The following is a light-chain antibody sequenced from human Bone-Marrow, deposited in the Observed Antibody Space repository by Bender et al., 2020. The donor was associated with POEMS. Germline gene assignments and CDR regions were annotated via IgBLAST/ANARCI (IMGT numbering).Light chain of an antibody. CDR2: EVS. CDR1: SSDVGSNNL. Sequence: QSALTQPRSVSGSPGQSITISCTGTSSDVGSNNLVSWYQQHPGKVPKLIIYEVSKGSSGLTDRFSGSKSGNTASLTISGLQAEDEADYYCSSFTNSNTLVFGGGTKLTVL. V-gene: IGLV2-14*02. J-gene: IGLJ2*01. CDR3: SSFTNSNTLV.